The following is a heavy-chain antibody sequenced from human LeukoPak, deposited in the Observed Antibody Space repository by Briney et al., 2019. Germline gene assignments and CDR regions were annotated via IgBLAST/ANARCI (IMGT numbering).Heavy chain of an antibody. CDR2: INPSGGST. J-gene: IGHJ3*02. CDR3: ARSRDRADAFDI. CDR1: GYTFTSYF. D-gene: IGHD5-24*01. Sequence: ASVKVSCKSSGYTFTSYFMHWVGQAAGQGLEWVGGINPSGGSTSYAQKFQGRVTMTRDTSTSTVYMELSSLRSEDTAVYYCARSRDRADAFDIWGQGTMVTVSS. V-gene: IGHV1-46*01.